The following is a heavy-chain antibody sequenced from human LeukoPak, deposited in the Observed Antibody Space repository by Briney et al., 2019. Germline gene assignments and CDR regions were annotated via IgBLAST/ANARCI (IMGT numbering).Heavy chain of an antibody. J-gene: IGHJ5*02. CDR2: IYYSGIT. V-gene: IGHV4-59*01. Sequence: SETLSLTRTVSGGSIRSYYWSWIRQSPGKGLDWIGYIYYSGITNYNPSLKSRVTISVDTSKNQFSLKLSSVTAADTAVYYCARHEYSGSYYGLSWFDPWGQGTLVTVSS. D-gene: IGHD1-26*01. CDR1: GGSIRSYY. CDR3: ARHEYSGSYYGLSWFDP.